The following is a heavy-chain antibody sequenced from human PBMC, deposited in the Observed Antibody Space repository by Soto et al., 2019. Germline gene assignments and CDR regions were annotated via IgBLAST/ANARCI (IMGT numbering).Heavy chain of an antibody. CDR2: IYYNGST. Sequence: SETLSLTCTVSGGSISSYYWSWIRQPPGKGLEWIGYIYYNGSTNYNPSLKSRVTISVDTSKNQFSLKLSSVTAADTAVYYCARTYYDFWSGYWRWFDPWGQGTSVTVSS. V-gene: IGHV4-59*01. J-gene: IGHJ5*02. D-gene: IGHD3-3*01. CDR1: GGSISSYY. CDR3: ARTYYDFWSGYWRWFDP.